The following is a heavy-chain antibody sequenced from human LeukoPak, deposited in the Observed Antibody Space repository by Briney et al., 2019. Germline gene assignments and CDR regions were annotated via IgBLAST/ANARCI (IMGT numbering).Heavy chain of an antibody. CDR1: GFTFSIYW. D-gene: IGHD5-24*01. CDR3: ARGGGIHRDGYNYPFVY. J-gene: IGHJ4*02. V-gene: IGHV3-7*01. CDR2: IKQDGSEK. Sequence: QAGGSLRLSCAASGFTFSIYWMSWVRQAPGKGLEWVANIKQDGSEKYYVDSVKGRFTVSRDNAKNSLYLQMNSLRAEDTAVYYCARGGGIHRDGYNYPFVYWGQGTLVTVSS.